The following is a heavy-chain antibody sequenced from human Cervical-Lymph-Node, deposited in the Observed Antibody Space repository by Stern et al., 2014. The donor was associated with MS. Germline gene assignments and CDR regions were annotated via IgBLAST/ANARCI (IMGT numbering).Heavy chain of an antibody. CDR3: AKDDGSGSCPDAFDI. CDR2: ISYDGSIK. J-gene: IGHJ3*02. D-gene: IGHD3-10*01. Sequence: GQLVQSGGGVVQPGRSLRLSCAASGFTFSRYGMHWIRLAPGKVLEWVAVISYDGSIKSYADSVKGRLTISRYNSKNTLSLQMNSLRAEDTAVYYCAKDDGSGSCPDAFDIWGQGTMVTVSS. CDR1: GFTFSRYG. V-gene: IGHV3-30*18.